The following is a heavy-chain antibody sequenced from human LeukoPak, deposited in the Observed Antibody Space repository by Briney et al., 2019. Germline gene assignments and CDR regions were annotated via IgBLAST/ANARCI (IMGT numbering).Heavy chain of an antibody. CDR1: GGSINTYY. J-gene: IGHJ1*01. Sequence: SETPSLTCTVSGGSINTYYWSWIRQPPGKGLEWIGYISYSGDTKYNPSLKSRLSMSVDTSKNQCSLMLTSVTAADTAVYYCARGSGWYPHWGQGTLVTVSS. D-gene: IGHD6-19*01. CDR2: ISYSGDT. V-gene: IGHV4-59*01. CDR3: ARGSGWYPH.